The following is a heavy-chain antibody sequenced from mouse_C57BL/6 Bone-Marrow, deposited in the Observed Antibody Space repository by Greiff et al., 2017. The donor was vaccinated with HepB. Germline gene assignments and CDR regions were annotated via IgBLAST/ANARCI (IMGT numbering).Heavy chain of an antibody. J-gene: IGHJ2*01. CDR3: ARGETAQATCGY. CDR1: GYTFTSYW. CDR2: IYPGSGST. Sequence: QVQLKQPGAELVKPGASVKMSCKASGYTFTSYWITWVKQRPGQGLEWIGDIYPGSGSTNYNEKFKSKATLTVDTSSSTAYMQRSSLTSEDSAVYYCARGETAQATCGYWGQGTTLTVSS. D-gene: IGHD3-2*02. V-gene: IGHV1-55*01.